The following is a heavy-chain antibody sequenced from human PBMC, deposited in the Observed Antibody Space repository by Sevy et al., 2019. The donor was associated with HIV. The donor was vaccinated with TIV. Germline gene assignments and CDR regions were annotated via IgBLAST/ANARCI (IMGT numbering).Heavy chain of an antibody. CDR3: ARDQYDSSGYYYSYYGMDV. CDR1: GYTFTSYG. Sequence: ASVKVSCKASGYTFTSYGINWVRRAPGQGLEWMGWISAYSGNTNYAQNLQGRVTMTTDTFTSTAYMELRSLTSDDTAVYYCARDQYDSSGYYYSYYGMDVWGQGTTVTVSS. V-gene: IGHV1-18*01. J-gene: IGHJ6*02. CDR2: ISAYSGNT. D-gene: IGHD3-22*01.